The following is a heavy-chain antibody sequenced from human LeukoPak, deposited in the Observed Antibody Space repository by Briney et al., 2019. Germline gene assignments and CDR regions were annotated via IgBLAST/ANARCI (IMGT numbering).Heavy chain of an antibody. D-gene: IGHD1-26*01. CDR1: GFTFSSYG. J-gene: IGHJ4*02. CDR2: ISYDGSNK. Sequence: GGSLRLSCAASGFTFSSYGMHWVRQAPGKGLEWVAVISYDGSNKYYADSVKGRFTISRDNSKNTLYLQMNSLRAEDTAVYYCAKGPRNIVGAAFDYWGQGTLVTVSS. CDR3: AKGPRNIVGAAFDY. V-gene: IGHV3-30*18.